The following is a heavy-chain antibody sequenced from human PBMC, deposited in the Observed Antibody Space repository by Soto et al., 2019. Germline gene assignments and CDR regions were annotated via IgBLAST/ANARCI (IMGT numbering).Heavy chain of an antibody. J-gene: IGHJ5*02. D-gene: IGHD5-12*01. CDR1: GFTFSSYA. CDR3: ARYSGFPPTIWFHP. CDR2: ISGSGGST. Sequence: GGSLRLSCAASGFTFSSYAMSGVRQAPGKGLEWVSAISGSGGSTYYADSVKGRFTISRDNSKNTLYLQMNSLRAEDAAVYFCARYSGFPPTIWFHPWGQGTLVTVSS. V-gene: IGHV3-23*01.